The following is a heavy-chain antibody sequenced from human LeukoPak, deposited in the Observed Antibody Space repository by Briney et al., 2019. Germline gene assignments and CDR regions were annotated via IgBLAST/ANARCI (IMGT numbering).Heavy chain of an antibody. CDR2: ISYDGSNK. CDR1: GFTFSSYA. CDR3: ARALGRVQLWGILVY. D-gene: IGHD5-18*01. Sequence: GSLRLSCAASGFTFSSYAMHWVRQAPGKGLEWVAVISYDGSNKYYEDSVKGRFTISRDNSKNTPYLQMNSLRAEDTAVYYCARALGRVQLWGILVYWGQGTLVTVSS. V-gene: IGHV3-30-3*01. J-gene: IGHJ4*02.